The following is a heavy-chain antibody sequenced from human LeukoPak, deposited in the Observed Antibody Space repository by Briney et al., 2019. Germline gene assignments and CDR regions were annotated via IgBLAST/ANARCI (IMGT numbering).Heavy chain of an antibody. CDR3: ATQRGKRSLPSTRSGGGKRWPDYFDY. CDR2: INHSGST. D-gene: IGHD4-23*01. J-gene: IGHJ4*02. Sequence: PSETLSLTCAVYGGSFSGYYWSWIRQPPGKGLEWIGEINHSGSTNYNPSLKSRVTISVDTSKNQFSLKLSSVTAADTAVYYCATQRGKRSLPSTRSGGGKRWPDYFDYWGQGTLVTVSS. CDR1: GGSFSGYY. V-gene: IGHV4-34*01.